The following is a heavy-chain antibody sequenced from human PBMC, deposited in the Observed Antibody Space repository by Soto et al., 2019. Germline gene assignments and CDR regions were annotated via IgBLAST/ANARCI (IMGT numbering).Heavy chain of an antibody. CDR3: ARVEAESSGYYYLDY. Sequence: QVQLQESGPGLVKPSQTLSLTCTVSGGSISSGGYYWSWIRQHPGKGLEWIGYIYYSGSTYYNPSLKSRVTISIDTSKNQFSLKLSSVTAADTAVYYCARVEAESSGYYYLDYWGQGTLVTVSS. CDR1: GGSISSGGYY. J-gene: IGHJ4*02. CDR2: IYYSGST. D-gene: IGHD3-22*01. V-gene: IGHV4-31*03.